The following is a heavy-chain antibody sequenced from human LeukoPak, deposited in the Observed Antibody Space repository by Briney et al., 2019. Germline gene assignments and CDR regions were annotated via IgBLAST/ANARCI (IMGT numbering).Heavy chain of an antibody. CDR2: ISSNGGST. D-gene: IGHD6-13*01. CDR1: GFTFSSYG. Sequence: GGSLRLSCAASGFTFSSYGMHWVRQAPGKGLEYVSAISSNGGSTYYADSVKGRFTISRDNSKNTLYLQMSSLRVEDTAVFYCVKGIAGGPYYFDYWGQGTLVTVSS. J-gene: IGHJ4*02. V-gene: IGHV3-64D*06. CDR3: VKGIAGGPYYFDY.